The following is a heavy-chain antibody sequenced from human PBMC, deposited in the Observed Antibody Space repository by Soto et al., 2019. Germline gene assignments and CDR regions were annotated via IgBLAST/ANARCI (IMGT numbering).Heavy chain of an antibody. J-gene: IGHJ6*02. V-gene: IGHV1-46*01. CDR3: ARGAVVVPNGLIAGMDV. CDR2: IDPSSGTT. D-gene: IGHD2-15*01. Sequence: ASVKVSCKPSGYSFSNFYVHWVRQAPGQGLEWMGIIDPSSGTTSYTQKFQERVTMTRDTSMSTVYMELSRLRSEDTAVYYCARGAVVVPNGLIAGMDVWGLGTAVTVSS. CDR1: GYSFSNFY.